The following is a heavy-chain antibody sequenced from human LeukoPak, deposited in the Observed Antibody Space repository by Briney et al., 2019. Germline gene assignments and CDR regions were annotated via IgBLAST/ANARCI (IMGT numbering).Heavy chain of an antibody. D-gene: IGHD4-23*01. CDR3: AKDQGGNSGGNLYY. V-gene: IGHV3-23*01. J-gene: IGHJ4*02. Sequence: PGRSLRLSCTASGFTFDDYAMSWVRQAPGKGLEWVSAISGSGGSTYYADSVKGRFTISRDNSKNTLYLQMNSLRAEDTAVYYCAKDQGGNSGGNLYYWGQGTLVTVSS. CDR2: ISGSGGST. CDR1: GFTFDDYA.